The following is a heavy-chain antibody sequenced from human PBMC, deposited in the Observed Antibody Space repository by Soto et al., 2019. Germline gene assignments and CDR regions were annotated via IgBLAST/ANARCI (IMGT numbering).Heavy chain of an antibody. Sequence: EVQLVESGGGLVQPGGSLRLSCVGSGFTFSTYWMHWVRQAPGKGLVWVSRINSDGSTTNYADSVKGRFTISRDNAKNTLYLQMNSLRAEDTAVYYCARDAYYDMGVWGRWTTVTVSS. V-gene: IGHV3-74*01. CDR3: ARDAYYDMGV. CDR2: INSDGSTT. CDR1: GFTFSTYW. J-gene: IGHJ6*02.